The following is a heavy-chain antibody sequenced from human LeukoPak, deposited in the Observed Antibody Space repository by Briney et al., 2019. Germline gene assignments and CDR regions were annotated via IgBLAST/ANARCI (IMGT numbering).Heavy chain of an antibody. CDR2: VSGSGDST. CDR3: AKDILTGYYTAFDY. J-gene: IGHJ4*02. V-gene: IGHV3-23*01. CDR1: AFTFSSNA. D-gene: IGHD3-9*01. Sequence: GGSLRRSCAASAFTFSSNARSRVRQAPGKGREWVSAVSGSGDSTYYADSVKGRFTMSRDNSKNTLYLQMSSLRAEDTAVYYCAKDILTGYYTAFDYWGQGTLVTVSS.